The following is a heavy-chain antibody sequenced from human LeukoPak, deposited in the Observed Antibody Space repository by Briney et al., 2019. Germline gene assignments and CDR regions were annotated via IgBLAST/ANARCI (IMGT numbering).Heavy chain of an antibody. CDR1: GFTFSSYA. D-gene: IGHD3-22*01. CDR3: AKDRPITMIVAVNYYFDY. CDR2: ISGSGGST. Sequence: GGSLRLSCAASGFTFSSYAMSWVRQAPGKGLEWVSAISGSGGSTYYADSVKGRFTISRDNSKNTLYLQMNSLRAEDTAVYYCAKDRPITMIVAVNYYFDYWGQGTLVTVSS. J-gene: IGHJ4*02. V-gene: IGHV3-23*01.